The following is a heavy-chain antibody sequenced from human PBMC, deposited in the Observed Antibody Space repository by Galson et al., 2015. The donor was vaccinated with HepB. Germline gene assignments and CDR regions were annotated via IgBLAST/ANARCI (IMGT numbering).Heavy chain of an antibody. CDR2: INHSGGT. J-gene: IGHJ4*02. Sequence: SETLSLTCAVYGGSFSGYYWSWIRQPPGKGLEWIGEINHSGGTNYNPSLKSRVTISVDTSKNQFSLKLSSVTAADTAVYYCARSRDVVRGVIGGPPGYWGQGTLVTVSS. V-gene: IGHV4-34*01. D-gene: IGHD3-10*01. CDR1: GGSFSGYY. CDR3: ARSRDVVRGVIGGPPGY.